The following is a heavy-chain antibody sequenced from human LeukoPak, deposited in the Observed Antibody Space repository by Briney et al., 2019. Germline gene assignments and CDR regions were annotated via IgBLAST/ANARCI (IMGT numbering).Heavy chain of an antibody. CDR2: INPSGGST. CDR3: ARRFFSLRHYYYMDV. Sequence: ASVKVSCKASGYTFTNYGVSWVRQAPGQGLEWMGIINPSGGSTSYAQKFQGRVTMTRDTSTSTVYMELSSLRSEDTAVYYCARRFFSLRHYYYMDVWGKGTTVTVSS. D-gene: IGHD2/OR15-2a*01. J-gene: IGHJ6*03. V-gene: IGHV1-46*01. CDR1: GYTFTNYG.